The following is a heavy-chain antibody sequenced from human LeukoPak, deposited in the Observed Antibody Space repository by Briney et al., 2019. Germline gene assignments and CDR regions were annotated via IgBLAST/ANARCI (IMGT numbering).Heavy chain of an antibody. Sequence: GGSLRLYCAASGFTFSIYGMSWVRQATGKRVGWVSALSGSGGSTYYADSVKSRYTISRDNSKNTLYLQMNSLRAEDTAVYYCAKGAHSGSYSYSDYWGQGTLVSVSS. CDR1: GFTFSIYG. CDR3: AKGAHSGSYSYSDY. D-gene: IGHD1-26*01. CDR2: LSGSGGST. V-gene: IGHV3-23*01. J-gene: IGHJ4*02.